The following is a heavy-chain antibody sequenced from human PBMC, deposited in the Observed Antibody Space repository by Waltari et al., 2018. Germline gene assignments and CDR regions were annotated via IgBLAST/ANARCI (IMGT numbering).Heavy chain of an antibody. V-gene: IGHV4-61*09. J-gene: IGHJ4*02. CDR1: GGSISSGSYY. Sequence: QVQLQESGPGLVKPSQTLSLTCTVSGGSISSGSYYGSWIRQPAGKGLELIGDIYTSGSTNYNPSLKSRVNKSVDTAKNQFSLKLSSVTAADTAVYYCARSPDYGDYISYWGQGTLVTVSS. CDR3: ARSPDYGDYISY. D-gene: IGHD4-17*01. CDR2: IYTSGST.